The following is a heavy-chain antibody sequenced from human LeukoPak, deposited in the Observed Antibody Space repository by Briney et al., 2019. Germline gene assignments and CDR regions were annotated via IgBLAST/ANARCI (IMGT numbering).Heavy chain of an antibody. CDR3: ARAPQWTPELDY. CDR2: INPSGGST. J-gene: IGHJ4*02. V-gene: IGHV1-46*01. D-gene: IGHD3/OR15-3a*01. Sequence: GASVKVSCKASGYTFTSYYMHWVRQAPGQGLEWMGIINPSGGSTSYAQKFQGRVTMTRDMSTSTVYMELSSLRSEDTAVYYCARAPQWTPELDYWGQGTLVTVSS. CDR1: GYTFTSYY.